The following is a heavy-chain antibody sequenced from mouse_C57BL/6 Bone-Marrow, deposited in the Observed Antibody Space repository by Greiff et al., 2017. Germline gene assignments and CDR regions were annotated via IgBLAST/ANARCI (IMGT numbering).Heavy chain of an antibody. Sequence: QVQLQQPGAELVKPGASVKLSCKASGYTFTSYWMHWVKQRPGQGLEWIGMIHPNSGSTNYNEKFKSKATLTVDKSSSTAYMQLSSLTSEDSAVYYCARSSYYGSSYGAWFAYWGQGTLVTVSA. CDR2: IHPNSGST. CDR1: GYTFTSYW. J-gene: IGHJ3*01. V-gene: IGHV1-64*01. CDR3: ARSSYYGSSYGAWFAY. D-gene: IGHD1-1*01.